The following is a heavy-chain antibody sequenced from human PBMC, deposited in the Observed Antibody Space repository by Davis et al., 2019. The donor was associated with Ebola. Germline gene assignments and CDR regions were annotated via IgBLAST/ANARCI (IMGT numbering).Heavy chain of an antibody. CDR3: AREGTGY. V-gene: IGHV4-59*01. J-gene: IGHJ4*02. Sequence: PSETLSLTCTVSGGSITNYYWDWIRQPPGKGLEWIGYIYYSGSTSYNPSLQTRVTMSVDTSKNQFSLRLTSVTAADTAIYYCAREGTGYWGQGILVTVSS. CDR2: IYYSGST. CDR1: GGSITNYY. D-gene: IGHD2-15*01.